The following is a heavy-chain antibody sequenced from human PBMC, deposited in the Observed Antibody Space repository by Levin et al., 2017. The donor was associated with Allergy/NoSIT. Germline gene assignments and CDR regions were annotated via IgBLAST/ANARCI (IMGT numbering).Heavy chain of an antibody. CDR3: AKIHAMYQLLWYFDY. Sequence: GGSLRLSCAASGFTFSSYAMSWVRQAPGKGLEWVSAISGSGGSTYYADSVKGRFTISRDNSKNTLYLQMNSLRAEDTAVYYCAKIHAMYQLLWYFDYWGQGTLVTVSS. CDR1: GFTFSSYA. J-gene: IGHJ4*02. D-gene: IGHD2-2*01. V-gene: IGHV3-23*01. CDR2: ISGSGGST.